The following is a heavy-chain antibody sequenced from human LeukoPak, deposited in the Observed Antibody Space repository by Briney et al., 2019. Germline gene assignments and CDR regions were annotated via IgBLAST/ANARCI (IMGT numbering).Heavy chain of an antibody. D-gene: IGHD3-16*01. CDR2: ISSSSSYI. Sequence: GGSLRLSCAASGFTFSNAWMSWVRQAPGKGLEWVSSISSSSSYIYYADSVKGRFTISRDNAKNSLYLQMNSLRAEDTAVYYCARGGGDFDYWGQGTLVTVSS. J-gene: IGHJ4*02. V-gene: IGHV3-21*01. CDR3: ARGGGDFDY. CDR1: GFTFSNAW.